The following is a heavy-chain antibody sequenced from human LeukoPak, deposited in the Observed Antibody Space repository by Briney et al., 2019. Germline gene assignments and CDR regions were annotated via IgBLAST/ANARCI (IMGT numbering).Heavy chain of an antibody. Sequence: PGGSLRLSCAASGFTFSSYLMSWVRQAPGKGLEWVASINQPTSERYYVDSVKGRFTISRDNAKNSLYLQMSSLRAEDTAVYYCARRGSASRSGFNVWGQGTMVTVSS. D-gene: IGHD3-3*01. V-gene: IGHV3-7*01. CDR1: GFTFSSYL. J-gene: IGHJ3*01. CDR3: ARRGSASRSGFNV. CDR2: INQPTSER.